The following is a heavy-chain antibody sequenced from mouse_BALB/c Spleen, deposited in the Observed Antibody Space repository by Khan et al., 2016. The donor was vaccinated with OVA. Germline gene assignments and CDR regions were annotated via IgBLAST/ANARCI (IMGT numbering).Heavy chain of an antibody. V-gene: IGHV1S56*01. CDR3: ARDDYFVGDAMDY. J-gene: IGHJ4*01. CDR2: IYPGNVNT. Sequence: QVQLQQSGPELVKPGASVRISCKASGYAFTTYYIHWVKQRPGQGLEWIGWIYPGNVNTQYNEKFKGKATLTADKSSSTAYMQLSSLTSEDSAVYCCARDDYFVGDAMDYWGQGTSVTVSS. D-gene: IGHD2-4*01. CDR1: GYAFTTYY.